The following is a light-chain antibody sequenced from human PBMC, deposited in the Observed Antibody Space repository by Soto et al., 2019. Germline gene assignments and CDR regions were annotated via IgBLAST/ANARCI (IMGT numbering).Light chain of an antibody. J-gene: IGLJ2*01. CDR1: SSDVGGYIF. Sequence: QSALTQPASVSGSPGQSITISCTGTSSDVGGYIFVSWYQQHPGKAPKLMLYNVYDRPSGISHRFSGSRSGNTASLTISGLQAEDEAHYYCNSYTSSSTLVFGGGTKLTVL. CDR3: NSYTSSSTLV. CDR2: NVY. V-gene: IGLV2-14*03.